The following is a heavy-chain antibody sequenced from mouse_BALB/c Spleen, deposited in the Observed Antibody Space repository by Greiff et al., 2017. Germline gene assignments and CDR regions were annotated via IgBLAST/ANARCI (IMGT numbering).Heavy chain of an antibody. CDR2: IYPGDGDT. D-gene: IGHD1-1*01. V-gene: IGHV1-82*01. J-gene: IGHJ2*01. CDR1: GYAFSSSW. CDR3: ARWGYYGSSSYYFDY. Sequence: LVESGPELVKPGASVKISCKASGYAFSSSWMNWVKQRPGQGLEWIGRIYPGDGDTNYNGKFKGKATLTADKSSSTAYMQLSSLTSVDSAVYFCARWGYYGSSSYYFDYWGQGTTLTVSS.